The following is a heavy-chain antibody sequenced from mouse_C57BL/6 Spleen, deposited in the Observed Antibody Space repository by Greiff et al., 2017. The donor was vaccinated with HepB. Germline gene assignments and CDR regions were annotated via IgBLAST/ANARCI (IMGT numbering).Heavy chain of an antibody. CDR2: INPNNGGT. CDR1: GYTFTDYN. J-gene: IGHJ2*01. V-gene: IGHV1-18*01. CDR3: ARRWLLYFDY. Sequence: VQLQQSGPELVKPGASVKIPCKASGYTFTDYNMDWVKQSHGKSLEWIGDINPNNGGTIYNQKFKGKATLTVDKSSSTAYMELRSLTSEDTAVYYCARRWLLYFDYWGQGTTLTVSS. D-gene: IGHD2-3*01.